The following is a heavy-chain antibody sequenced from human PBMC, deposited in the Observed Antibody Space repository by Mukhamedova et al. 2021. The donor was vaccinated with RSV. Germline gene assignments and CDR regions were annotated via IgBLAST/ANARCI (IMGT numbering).Heavy chain of an antibody. CDR3: ALTPPFFYGSGSYSAALDI. CDR2: ISYDETNE. D-gene: IGHD3-10*01. Sequence: EWVAVISYDETNEFYADSVKGRFTISRDNSKSTLYLQMNSLRVEDTAMYNCALTPPFFYGSGSYSAALDIWGQGTMVTVSS. V-gene: IGHV3-30*03. J-gene: IGHJ3*02.